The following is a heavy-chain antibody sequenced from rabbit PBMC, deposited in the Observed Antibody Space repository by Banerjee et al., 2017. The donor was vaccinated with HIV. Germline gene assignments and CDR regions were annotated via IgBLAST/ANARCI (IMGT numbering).Heavy chain of an antibody. D-gene: IGHD1-1*01. Sequence: QSLEESGGDLVKPGASLTLTCTASGFSFSSSYYMCWVRQAPGKGLEWIGCIGTGSGSTYYASWAKGRFTISKTSSTTVTLQMTSLTAADTATYFCARGSSGYVDAGFETCNLWGQGTLVTVS. CDR1: GFSFSSSYY. CDR2: IGTGSGST. V-gene: IGHV1S40*01. CDR3: ARGSSGYVDAGFETCNL. J-gene: IGHJ3*01.